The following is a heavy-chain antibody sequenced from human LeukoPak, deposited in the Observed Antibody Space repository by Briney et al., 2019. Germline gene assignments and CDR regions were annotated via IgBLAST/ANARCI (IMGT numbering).Heavy chain of an antibody. CDR3: ARIANCSSTSCYPLFDY. J-gene: IGHJ4*02. D-gene: IGHD2-2*01. CDR2: IYTSGST. CDR1: GGSFSGYY. Sequence: SETLSLTCAVYGGSFSGYYWSWIRQPPGKGLEWIGYIYTSGSTNYNPSLKSRVTISVDTSKNQSSLKLSSATAADTAVYYCARIANCSSTSCYPLFDYWGQGTLVTVSS. V-gene: IGHV4-4*09.